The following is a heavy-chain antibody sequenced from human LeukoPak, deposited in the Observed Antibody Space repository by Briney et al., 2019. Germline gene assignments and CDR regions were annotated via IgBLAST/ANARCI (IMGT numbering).Heavy chain of an antibody. Sequence: GGSLRLSCAASGFTFSSYWMSWVRQAPGKGLEWVASIRQDGSGKYYVDSVKGRFTISRDNAKNSLYLQMNSLRAEDTAVYYCAGRDNWNYLSAFDIWGQGTMVTVSS. CDR3: AGRDNWNYLSAFDI. J-gene: IGHJ3*02. CDR1: GFTFSSYW. D-gene: IGHD1-7*01. CDR2: IRQDGSGK. V-gene: IGHV3-7*01.